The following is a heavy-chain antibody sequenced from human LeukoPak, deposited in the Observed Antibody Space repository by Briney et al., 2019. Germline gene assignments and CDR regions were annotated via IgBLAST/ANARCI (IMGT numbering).Heavy chain of an antibody. CDR1: GGSISSYY. CDR3: ARDLTYDSSGYYYP. D-gene: IGHD3-22*01. J-gene: IGHJ1*01. CDR2: NYYSGST. V-gene: IGHV4-59*01. Sequence: SETLSLTCTVSGGSISSYYWSWIRQPPGKGLEWIGYNYYSGSTNYNPSLKSRVTISVDTSKNQFSLKLSSVTAADTAVYYCARDLTYDSSGYYYPWGQGTLVTVSS.